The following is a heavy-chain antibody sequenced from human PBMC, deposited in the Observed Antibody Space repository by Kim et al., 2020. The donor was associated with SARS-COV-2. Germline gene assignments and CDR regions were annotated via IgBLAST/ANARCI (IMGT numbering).Heavy chain of an antibody. D-gene: IGHD2-15*01. CDR3: ARNTAHCSGGSCYFDY. V-gene: IGHV3-48*04. CDR1: GFTFSSYN. J-gene: IGHJ4*02. CDR2: IDSSSTI. Sequence: GGSLRLSCAASGFTFSSYNMNWVRQAPGKGLEWVSYIDSSSTIYYADSVKGRFTISRDNAKNSLYLQMNSLTVEDTAVYYCARNTAHCSGGSCYFDYWGQGTLVTVSS.